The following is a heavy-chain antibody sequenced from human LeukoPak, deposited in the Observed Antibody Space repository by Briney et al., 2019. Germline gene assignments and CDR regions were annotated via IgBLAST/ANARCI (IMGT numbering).Heavy chain of an antibody. J-gene: IGHJ4*02. CDR3: ASPVGATGAFDY. Sequence: GGSLRLSCAASGFTFSSYAMHWVRQAPGKGLEWVAVISYDGSNKYYADSVKGRFTISGDNSKNTLYLQMNSLRAEDTAVYYCASPVGATGAFDYWGQGTLVTVSS. V-gene: IGHV3-30-3*01. CDR2: ISYDGSNK. CDR1: GFTFSSYA. D-gene: IGHD1-26*01.